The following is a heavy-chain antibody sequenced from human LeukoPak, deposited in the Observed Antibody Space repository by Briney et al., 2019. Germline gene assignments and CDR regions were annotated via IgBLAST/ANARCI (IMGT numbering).Heavy chain of an antibody. CDR3: ATITFGRLSPT. D-gene: IGHD3-16*01. V-gene: IGHV3-23*01. Sequence: PGGSLRLSCAASGFTFSSYAMSWVRQAPGKGLEWVSAISGSGGSTYYADSVKGRFTISGDNSKNTLYLQMNSLRAEDTAVYYCATITFGRLSPTWGQGTRVTVSS. CDR2: ISGSGGST. J-gene: IGHJ5*02. CDR1: GFTFSSYA.